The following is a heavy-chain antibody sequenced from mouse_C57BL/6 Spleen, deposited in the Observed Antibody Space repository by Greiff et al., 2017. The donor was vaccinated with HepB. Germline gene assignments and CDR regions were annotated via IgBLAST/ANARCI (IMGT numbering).Heavy chain of an antibody. CDR2: IYPGSGST. CDR1: GYTFTSYW. Sequence: QVQLQQPGAELVKPGASVKMSCKASGYTFTSYWITWVKQRPGQGLEWIGDIYPGSGSTNYNEKFKSKATLTVDTSSSTAYLQRSSLTSEDSAVYYCARRYQYYFDYWGQGTTLTVSS. D-gene: IGHD1-1*01. V-gene: IGHV1-55*01. J-gene: IGHJ2*01. CDR3: ARRYQYYFDY.